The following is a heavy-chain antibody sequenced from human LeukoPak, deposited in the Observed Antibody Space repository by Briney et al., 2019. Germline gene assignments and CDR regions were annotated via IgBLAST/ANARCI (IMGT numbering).Heavy chain of an antibody. CDR3: TTVAYDPILDAFDI. J-gene: IGHJ3*02. V-gene: IGHV3-15*01. Sequence: GGSLRLSCAASGFTFSNAWMSWVRQAPGKGLEWVGRIKSKTDGGTTDYAAPVKGRFTISRDDSKNTLYLQMNSLKTEDTAVYYCTTVAYDPILDAFDIWGQGTMVTVSS. D-gene: IGHD3-22*01. CDR1: GFTFSNAW. CDR2: IKSKTDGGTT.